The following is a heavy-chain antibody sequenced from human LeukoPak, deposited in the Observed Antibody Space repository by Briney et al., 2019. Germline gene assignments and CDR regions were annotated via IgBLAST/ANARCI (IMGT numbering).Heavy chain of an antibody. CDR1: GFTFSSYA. V-gene: IGHV3-23*01. CDR3: AKLVTHFDY. Sequence: GGSLRLSCAASGFTFSSYAMSWVRQAPGKGLEWVSDISGSGGTTYYADSVKGRFTISRDNSKNTLYMQMNSLRAEDTAVYYCAKLVTHFDYWGQGTLVTVSS. J-gene: IGHJ4*02. D-gene: IGHD4-23*01. CDR2: ISGSGGTT.